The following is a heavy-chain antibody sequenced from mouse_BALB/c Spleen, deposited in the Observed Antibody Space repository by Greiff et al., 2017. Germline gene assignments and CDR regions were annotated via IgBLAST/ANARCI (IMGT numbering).Heavy chain of an antibody. Sequence: VQLQQSGAELVRPGVSVKISCKGSGYTFTDYAMHWVKQSHAKSLEWIGVISTYYGDASYNQKFKGKATMTVDKSSSTAYMELARLTSEDSAIYYGARSGMGRAMDYWGQGTSVTVSS. CDR2: ISTYYGDA. CDR3: ARSGMGRAMDY. J-gene: IGHJ4*01. V-gene: IGHV1S137*01. D-gene: IGHD4-1*01. CDR1: GYTFTDYA.